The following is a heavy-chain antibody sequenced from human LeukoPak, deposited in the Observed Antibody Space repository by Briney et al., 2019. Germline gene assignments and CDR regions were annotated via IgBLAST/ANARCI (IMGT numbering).Heavy chain of an antibody. V-gene: IGHV4-59*01. D-gene: IGHD3-3*01. Sequence: SETLSLTCTVSGGSISSYYWSWIRQPPGKGLEWIGYIYYSGSTNYKPSLKSRVTISVDTSKNQFSLKLSSVTAADTAVYYCARDRATGAYDFWSGDSGNWFDPWGQGTLVTVSS. CDR1: GGSISSYY. CDR3: ARDRATGAYDFWSGDSGNWFDP. CDR2: IYYSGST. J-gene: IGHJ5*02.